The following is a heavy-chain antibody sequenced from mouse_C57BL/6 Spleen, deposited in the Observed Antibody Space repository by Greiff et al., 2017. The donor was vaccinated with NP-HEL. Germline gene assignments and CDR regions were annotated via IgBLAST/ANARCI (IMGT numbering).Heavy chain of an antibody. V-gene: IGHV1-72*01. Sequence: QVQLQQPGAELVKPGASVKLSCKASGYTFTSYWMHWVKQRPGRGLEWIGRIDPNSGGTKYNEKFKSKATLTVDKPSSTAYRQLSSLTSADSAVYYCARDVYYGRGFAYWGQGTLVTVSA. CDR3: ARDVYYGRGFAY. J-gene: IGHJ3*01. CDR1: GYTFTSYW. CDR2: IDPNSGGT. D-gene: IGHD1-1*01.